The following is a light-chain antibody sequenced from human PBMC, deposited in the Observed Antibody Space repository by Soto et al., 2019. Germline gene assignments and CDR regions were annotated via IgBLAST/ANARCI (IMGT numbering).Light chain of an antibody. Sequence: DIQMTQSPSSLSASVGDRVTITCRASQGLSNDLAWYQQIPGKVPKLLISAASTLQSGVPSRFSGSGSGTDFSLTISSPQPEDVATYYCQKYTNVPAFGGGTNVEIK. CDR2: AAS. CDR1: QGLSND. CDR3: QKYTNVPA. J-gene: IGKJ4*01. V-gene: IGKV1-27*01.